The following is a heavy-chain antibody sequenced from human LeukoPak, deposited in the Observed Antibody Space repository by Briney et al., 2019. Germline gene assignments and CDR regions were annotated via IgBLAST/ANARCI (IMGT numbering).Heavy chain of an antibody. CDR1: GFTFSSYS. CDR2: ISSSSYI. J-gene: IGHJ3*02. V-gene: IGHV3-21*01. D-gene: IGHD5-24*01. CDR3: ARGTQQRWLLDAFDI. Sequence: GGSLRLSCAASGFTFSSYSMNWVRQAPGKGLEWVSSISSSSYIYYPDSVKGRFTISRDNATNSLYLQMNSLRAEDTAVYYCARGTQQRWLLDAFDIWXXXTMVTVSS.